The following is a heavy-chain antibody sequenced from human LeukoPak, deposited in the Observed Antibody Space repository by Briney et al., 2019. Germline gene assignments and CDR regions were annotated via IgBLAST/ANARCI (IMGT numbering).Heavy chain of an antibody. D-gene: IGHD6-19*01. J-gene: IGHJ4*02. CDR3: RAVDYFDY. CDR2: IRYDGSNK. Sequence: GGSLRLSCAVSGFTFSSYAMSWVRQAPGKGLEWVAFIRYDGSNKYYADSVKGRFTISRDNSKNTLYLQMNSLRAEDTAVYYCRAVDYFDYWGQGTLVTVSS. V-gene: IGHV3-30*02. CDR1: GFTFSSYA.